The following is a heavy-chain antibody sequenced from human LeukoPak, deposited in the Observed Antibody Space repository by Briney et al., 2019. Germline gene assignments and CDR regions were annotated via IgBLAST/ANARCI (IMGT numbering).Heavy chain of an antibody. CDR2: ISASRRYI. V-gene: IGHV3-21*06. Sequence: GGSLRLPCEASGFIFSNYDMRWVRQAPGKGLEWVSYISASRRYINYADSVKGRFTISRDNAKNALYLQMNSLRAEDTGIYFCANTVAGWDHDSWGQGTLVTVSS. CDR3: ANTVAGWDHDS. CDR1: GFIFSNYD. D-gene: IGHD6-19*01. J-gene: IGHJ5*02.